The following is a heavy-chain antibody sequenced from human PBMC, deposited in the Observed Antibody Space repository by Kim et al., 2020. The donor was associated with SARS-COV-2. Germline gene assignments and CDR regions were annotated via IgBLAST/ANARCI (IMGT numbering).Heavy chain of an antibody. CDR1: GFTFSSYG. CDR3: AREGIAAAEGWFDP. J-gene: IGHJ5*02. V-gene: IGHV3-33*08. Sequence: GGSLRLSCAASGFTFSSYGMHWVRQAPGKGLEWVAVIWYDGSNKYYADSVKGRFTISRDNSKNTLYLQMNSLRAEDTAVYYCAREGIAAAEGWFDPWGQGTLVTVSS. CDR2: IWYDGSNK. D-gene: IGHD6-13*01.